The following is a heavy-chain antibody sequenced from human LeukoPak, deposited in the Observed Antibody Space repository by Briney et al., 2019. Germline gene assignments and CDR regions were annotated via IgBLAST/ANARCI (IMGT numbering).Heavy chain of an antibody. V-gene: IGHV1-18*01. Sequence: ASVQVSCKTSGYIFAHNGISWVRQAPRQGPEWMGWISAYNGDTNYAQNFQGRVTMTRDTSTSTVYMELRSLRSDDTAVYYCARGANIPVGGLDPWGQGTLVTVSS. CDR3: ARGANIPVGGLDP. CDR1: GYIFAHNG. CDR2: ISAYNGDT. J-gene: IGHJ5*02. D-gene: IGHD2/OR15-2a*01.